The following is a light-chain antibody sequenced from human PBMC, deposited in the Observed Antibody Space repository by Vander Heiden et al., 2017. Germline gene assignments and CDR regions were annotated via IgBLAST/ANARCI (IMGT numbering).Light chain of an antibody. V-gene: IGKV1-39*01. J-gene: IGKJ4*01. CDR3: QQSSSRVT. CDR2: AAS. CDR1: QSITNY. Sequence: DIQMTQSPSSLSASVGDRVTITCRASQSITNYLNWYQQKPGKAPKLLIYAASRLQSGVPSRLSGGGSGTEFTLAISSLQPEDFATYFGQQSSSRVTLGGGTKVRSN.